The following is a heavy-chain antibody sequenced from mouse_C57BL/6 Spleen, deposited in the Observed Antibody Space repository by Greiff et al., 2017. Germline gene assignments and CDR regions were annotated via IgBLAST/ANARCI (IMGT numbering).Heavy chain of an antibody. D-gene: IGHD1-1*02. Sequence: DVQLQESGPGLVKPSPSLSLTCSVTGYSITSGYYWNWIRQFPGNKLEWMGYISYDGSNNYNPSLKNRISITRDTSKNQFFLKLNSVTTEDTATYYCARDGDYGPFAYWGQGTLVTVSA. V-gene: IGHV3-6*01. CDR2: ISYDGSN. CDR1: GYSITSGYY. J-gene: IGHJ3*01. CDR3: ARDGDYGPFAY.